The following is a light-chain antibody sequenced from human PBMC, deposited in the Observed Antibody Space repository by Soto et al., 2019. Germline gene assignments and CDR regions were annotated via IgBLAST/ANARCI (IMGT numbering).Light chain of an antibody. CDR2: KAS. Sequence: DIQMTQSPSTLSASVGERVTITCRASQSISTWLAWYQQEPGKAPKLLIHKASSLQSGVPSRFSGSGSGTDFTLTISSLQPDDFATYYCQQYDSYSPLTFGGGTKVDIK. J-gene: IGKJ4*01. CDR1: QSISTW. V-gene: IGKV1-5*03. CDR3: QQYDSYSPLT.